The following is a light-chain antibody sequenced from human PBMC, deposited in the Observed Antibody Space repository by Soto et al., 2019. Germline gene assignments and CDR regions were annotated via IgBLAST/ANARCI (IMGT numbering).Light chain of an antibody. J-gene: IGKJ4*01. CDR2: GAS. V-gene: IGKV3D-15*01. CDR3: QQYHDWVT. Sequence: EIVVTQSPGTLSVSPGETATISCGTSQSVSSNLAWYQQKPGQAPRLLIYGASTRATGIPARFSGSGSGTEFTLAISYLRPEDSAVYFCQQYHDWVTFGGGTKVEI. CDR1: QSVSSN.